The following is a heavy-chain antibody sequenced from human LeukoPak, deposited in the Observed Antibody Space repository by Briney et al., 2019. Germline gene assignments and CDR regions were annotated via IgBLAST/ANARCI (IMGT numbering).Heavy chain of an antibody. CDR3: ARPEGIPAAGTMGL. CDR2: INHSGST. V-gene: IGHV4-34*01. Sequence: SETLSLTCAVYGGSFSGYYWSWIRQPPGKGLEWIGEINHSGSTNYNPSLKSRVTISVDTSKNQFSLKLSSVTAADTAVYYCARPEGIPAAGTMGLWGQGTLVTVSS. D-gene: IGHD6-13*01. J-gene: IGHJ4*02. CDR1: GGSFSGYY.